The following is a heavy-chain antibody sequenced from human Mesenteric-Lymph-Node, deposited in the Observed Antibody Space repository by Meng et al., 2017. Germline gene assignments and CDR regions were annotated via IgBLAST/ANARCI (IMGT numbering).Heavy chain of an antibody. CDR3: ARPRIDPYCFDS. J-gene: IGHJ4*01. Sequence: SLKFSCAASGFTFSSYAMHWVRQAPGQGLEWVAVISYDGSNKYYADSVKSRFTISRDNSKNTLYLQMSSLRSDDTAVYSCARPRIDPYCFDSWGQGTLVTVSS. CDR2: ISYDGSNK. D-gene: IGHD2-15*01. CDR1: GFTFSSYA. V-gene: IGHV3-30*15.